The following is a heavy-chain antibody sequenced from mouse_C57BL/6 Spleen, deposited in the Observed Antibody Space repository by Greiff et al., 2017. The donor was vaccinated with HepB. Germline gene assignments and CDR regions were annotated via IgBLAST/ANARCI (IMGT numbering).Heavy chain of an antibody. J-gene: IGHJ3*01. D-gene: IGHD2-1*01. Sequence: VQLQQPGAELVRPGTSVKLSCKASGYTFTSYWMHWVKQRPGQGLEWIGVIDPSDSYTNYNQKFKGKATLTVDTSSSTAYMQLSSLTSEDSAVYYCARKDGIYEAWFAYWGQGTLLTVSA. V-gene: IGHV1-59*01. CDR2: IDPSDSYT. CDR3: ARKDGIYEAWFAY. CDR1: GYTFTSYW.